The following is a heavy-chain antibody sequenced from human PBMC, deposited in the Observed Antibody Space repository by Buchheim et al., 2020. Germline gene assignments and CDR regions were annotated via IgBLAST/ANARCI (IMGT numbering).Heavy chain of an antibody. Sequence: QVQLVQSGAEVKKPGASVRVSCKASGYTFTSYSVICVRQAPGQGLERMEWISGYNGNTNYAQKLQGRVTMTTDTSTSTAYMELRSLRSDDTAVYYCARGVVEYSSSHPLYYYYYMDVWGKGTT. CDR2: ISGYNGNT. CDR1: GYTFTSYS. D-gene: IGHD6-13*01. V-gene: IGHV1-18*01. J-gene: IGHJ6*03. CDR3: ARGVVEYSSSHPLYYYYYMDV.